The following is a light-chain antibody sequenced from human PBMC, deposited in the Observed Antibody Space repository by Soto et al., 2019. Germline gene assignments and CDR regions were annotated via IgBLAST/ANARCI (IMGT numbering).Light chain of an antibody. Sequence: QSALTQPASVSGSPGPSITISCPGTSSDTGAYDYVSWFQQYSGKAPTLIIYEVRFRTSGVSSRFSGSKSGNTASLTSTGLETEDEADYYCGSYASATLLFGGGTQLTVL. CDR2: EVR. CDR3: GSYASATLL. CDR1: SSDTGAYDY. J-gene: IGLJ2*01. V-gene: IGLV2-14*03.